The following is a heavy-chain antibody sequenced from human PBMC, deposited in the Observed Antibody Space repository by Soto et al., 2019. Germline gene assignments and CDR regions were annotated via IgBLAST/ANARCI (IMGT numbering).Heavy chain of an antibody. CDR2: ISYDGSNK. D-gene: IGHD3-22*01. V-gene: IGHV3-30-3*01. CDR3: AFQWLHDAFDI. CDR1: GFTFSSYA. J-gene: IGHJ3*02. Sequence: GGSLRLSCAASGFTFSSYAMHWVRQAPGKGLEWVAVISYDGSNKYYADSVRGRFTISRDNSKNTLYLQMNSLRAEDTAVYYCAFQWLHDAFDIWGQGTMVTVSS.